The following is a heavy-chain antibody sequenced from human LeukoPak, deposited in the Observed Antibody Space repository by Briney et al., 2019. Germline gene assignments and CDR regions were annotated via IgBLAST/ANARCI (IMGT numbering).Heavy chain of an antibody. Sequence: ASVKVSCKASGGTFSNYAISWVRQAPGQGLEWMGRIIPILGIANYAQKFQGRVTITADKSTSTAYMELSSLRSEDTAVYYCARVGGRDGYKDYWGQGTLVTVSS. CDR2: IIPILGIA. CDR1: GGTFSNYA. J-gene: IGHJ4*02. CDR3: ARVGGRDGYKDY. D-gene: IGHD5-24*01. V-gene: IGHV1-69*04.